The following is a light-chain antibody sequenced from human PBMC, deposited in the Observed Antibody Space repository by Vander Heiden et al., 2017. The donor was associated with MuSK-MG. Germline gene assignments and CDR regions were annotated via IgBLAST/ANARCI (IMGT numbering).Light chain of an antibody. CDR1: QSVSSSY. CDR2: GAS. V-gene: IGKV3-20*01. CDR3: QQYGSFPWT. J-gene: IGKJ1*01. Sequence: EIVLTQSPGTLSLSPGERATLSCRASQSVSSSYLAWYQQKPAQAPRLLIYGASSRATGIPDRFSGSGSGTDFTLTISRLEPEDFEVYYCQQYGSFPWTVGQGTKVEIK.